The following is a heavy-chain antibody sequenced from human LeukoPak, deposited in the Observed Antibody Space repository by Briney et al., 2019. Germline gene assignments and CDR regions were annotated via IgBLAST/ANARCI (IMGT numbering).Heavy chain of an antibody. Sequence: GGSLRLSCAASGFTFSSYAMSWVRQAPGKGLEWVSAISGSGGSTYYADSVKGRFTISRDNAKNSLYLQMNSLRAEDTALYYCAKDTRRVVPAAISWFDPWGQGTLVTVSS. CDR2: ISGSGGST. J-gene: IGHJ5*02. V-gene: IGHV3-23*01. D-gene: IGHD2-2*01. CDR1: GFTFSSYA. CDR3: AKDTRRVVPAAISWFDP.